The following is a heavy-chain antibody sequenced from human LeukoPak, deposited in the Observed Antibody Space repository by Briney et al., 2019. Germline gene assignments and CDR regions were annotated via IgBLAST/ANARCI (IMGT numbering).Heavy chain of an antibody. V-gene: IGHV4-39*01. Sequence: PSETLSLTCTVSGGSISSSSYYWGWIRQPPGKGLEWIGSIYYSGSTYYNPSLKSRVTISVDTSKNQFSLKLSSVTAADTAVYYCAQSRIAARLGAXAFDIWGQGTMVTVSS. D-gene: IGHD6-6*01. CDR2: IYYSGST. CDR1: GGSISSSSYY. CDR3: AQSRIAARLGAXAFDI. J-gene: IGHJ3*02.